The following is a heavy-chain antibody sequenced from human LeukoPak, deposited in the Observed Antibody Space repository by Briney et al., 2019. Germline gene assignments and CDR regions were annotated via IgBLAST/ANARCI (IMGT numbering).Heavy chain of an antibody. J-gene: IGHJ4*02. CDR3: ARVGEGMVDFDY. CDR1: GGSISSYY. CDR2: IYYSGST. Sequence: SETLSLTSNVSGGSISSYYWSWIRQPPRKGLEGIGYIYYSGSTNYNPSLKSRVTISVDTSKNQFSLKLSSVTAADTAVYYCARVGEGMVDFDYWGQGTLVTVSS. D-gene: IGHD2-8*01. V-gene: IGHV4-59*01.